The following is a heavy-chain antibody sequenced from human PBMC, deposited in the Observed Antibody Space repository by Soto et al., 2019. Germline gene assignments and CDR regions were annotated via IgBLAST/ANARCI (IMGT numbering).Heavy chain of an antibody. D-gene: IGHD4-17*01. Sequence: GASVKVSCKASGGTFSSYAISWVRQAPGQGLEWMGGIIPIFGTANYAQKFQGRVTITADESTSTAYMELSSLRSEDTAVYYCARDHDYGHPRVAADFDYWGQGTLVTVSS. CDR2: IIPIFGTA. CDR3: ARDHDYGHPRVAADFDY. CDR1: GGTFSSYA. J-gene: IGHJ4*02. V-gene: IGHV1-69*13.